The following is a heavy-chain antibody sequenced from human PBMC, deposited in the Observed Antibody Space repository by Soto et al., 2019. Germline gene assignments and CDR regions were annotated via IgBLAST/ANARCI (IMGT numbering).Heavy chain of an antibody. CDR2: IKQDGSEK. CDR3: ARDHSNNWNSGSDYYYGMDV. D-gene: IGHD1-7*01. Sequence: GGSLRLSCAASGFTFSSYWMSWVRQAPGKGLEWVANIKQDGSEKYYVDSVKGRFTIPRDNAKNSLYLQMNSLRAEDTAVYYCARDHSNNWNSGSDYYYGMDVWGQGTTVTVSS. CDR1: GFTFSSYW. J-gene: IGHJ6*02. V-gene: IGHV3-7*01.